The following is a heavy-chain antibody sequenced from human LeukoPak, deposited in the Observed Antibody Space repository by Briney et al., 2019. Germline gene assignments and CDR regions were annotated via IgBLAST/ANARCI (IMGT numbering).Heavy chain of an antibody. CDR3: AKSGVTYGLHAFDV. J-gene: IGHJ3*01. D-gene: IGHD3-10*01. CDR2: INGGGGDT. V-gene: IGHV3-23*01. CDR1: GFTFSNYA. Sequence: GGSLRLSCAASGFTFSNYAMGWVRQAPGRGLEWVSAINGGGGDTYYADSVMGRFTISRDNAKNTLYLQMNSLRDEDTAVYYCAKSGVTYGLHAFDVWGQGTMVTVSS.